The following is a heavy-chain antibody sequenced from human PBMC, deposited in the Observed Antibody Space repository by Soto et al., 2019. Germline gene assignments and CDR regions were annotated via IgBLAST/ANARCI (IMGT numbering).Heavy chain of an antibody. V-gene: IGHV4-59*01. CDR3: ARHQTYYDFWSGYYRDYYYYYGMDV. Sequence: SEKLSLTSTVSGGSISSEYRSWIRQPPEKGLEWIGYIYYSGSTNYNPSLKSRVTISVDTSKNQFSLKLSSVTAADTAVYYCARHQTYYDFWSGYYRDYYYYYGMDVWGQGTTVT. CDR2: IYYSGST. CDR1: GGSISSEY. J-gene: IGHJ6*02. D-gene: IGHD3-3*01.